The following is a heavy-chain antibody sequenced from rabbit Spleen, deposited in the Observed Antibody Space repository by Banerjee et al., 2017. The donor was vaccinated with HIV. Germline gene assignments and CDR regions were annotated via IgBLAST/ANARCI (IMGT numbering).Heavy chain of an antibody. J-gene: IGHJ4*01. Sequence: QEQLVESGGGLVQPGGSLKLSCKASGFDFSTYGVSWVRQAPGKGLEWIGYIDPVFGIAVYANWVNGRFTISSHNAQNTLYLQLNSLTAADTATYFCARDLAGIIGWNFYLWGQGTLVTVS. CDR2: IDPVFGIA. D-gene: IGHD4-1*01. CDR3: ARDLAGIIGWNFYL. CDR1: GFDFSTYG. V-gene: IGHV1S47*01.